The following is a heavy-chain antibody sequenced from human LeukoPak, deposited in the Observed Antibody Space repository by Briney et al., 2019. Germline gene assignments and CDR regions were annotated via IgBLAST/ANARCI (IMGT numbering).Heavy chain of an antibody. CDR1: GFTVSSNE. Sequence: PGGSLRLSCAASGFTVSSNEMSWVRQAPGKGLEWVSSISGGSTYYADSRKGRFTISRDNSKNTLHLQMNSLRVEDTAVYYCARGDGSGATRGGLDYWGQGTLVTVSS. CDR2: ISGGST. V-gene: IGHV3-38-3*01. D-gene: IGHD3-10*01. CDR3: ARGDGSGATRGGLDY. J-gene: IGHJ4*02.